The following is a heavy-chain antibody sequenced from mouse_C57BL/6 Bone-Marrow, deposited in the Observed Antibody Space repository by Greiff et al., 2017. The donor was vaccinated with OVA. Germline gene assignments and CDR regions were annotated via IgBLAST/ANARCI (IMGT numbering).Heavy chain of an antibody. CDR3: ARNEGITTVVASFDY. Sequence: QVQLQQSGPGLVQPSQSLSITCTVSGFSLTSYGVHWVRQSPGKGLEWLGVIWSGGSTDYNAAFISRLSISKDNSKSKVFFKMNSLQADDTAIYYCARNEGITTVVASFDYWGQGTTLTVSS. CDR2: IWSGGST. D-gene: IGHD1-1*01. J-gene: IGHJ2*01. V-gene: IGHV2-2*01. CDR1: GFSLTSYG.